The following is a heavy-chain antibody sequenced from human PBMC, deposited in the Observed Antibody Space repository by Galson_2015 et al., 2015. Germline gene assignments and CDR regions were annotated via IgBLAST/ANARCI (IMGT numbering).Heavy chain of an antibody. CDR1: GFSFDDYA. CDR2: VSWNSGDI. J-gene: IGHJ4*02. D-gene: IGHD3-10*01. CDR3: AKDYWFRERGLVGSFDS. V-gene: IGHV3-9*01. Sequence: SLRFSCAASGFSFDDYAMQWVRHAPGRGLEWVSGVSWNSGDIGYADSVKGRFTISRDNAKNSLYLQMNSLRADDTAFYYCAKDYWFRERGLVGSFDSWGQGTLVTVSS.